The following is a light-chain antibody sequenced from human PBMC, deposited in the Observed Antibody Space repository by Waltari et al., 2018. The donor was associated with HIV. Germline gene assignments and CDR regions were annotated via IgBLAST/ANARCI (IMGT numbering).Light chain of an antibody. CDR1: NIGSKS. V-gene: IGLV3-21*01. CDR2: HDT. J-gene: IGLJ2*01. Sequence: SYVLTQPPSVSVAPGKTARITRGGENIGSKSVNWYQKQPGQAPVMVIYHDTDRPSGIPERFSGSNSEDAATLASRRVEAGDEADYFWQVCDTNTDQYVIVGGGTNLAV. CDR3: QVCDTNTDQYVI.